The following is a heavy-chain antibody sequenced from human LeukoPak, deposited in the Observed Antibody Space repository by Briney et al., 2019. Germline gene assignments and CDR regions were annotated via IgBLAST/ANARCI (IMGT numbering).Heavy chain of an antibody. CDR2: SNPNSAGT. D-gene: IGHD2-15*01. CDR1: GYTFTGYY. J-gene: IGHJ4*02. V-gene: IGHV1-2*02. CDR3: ARDRGSSDY. Sequence: ASVKVSCKASGYTFTGYYMHWVRQAPGQGLEWMGWSNPNSAGTNYAQKFQGSVTMPRDTYISTAYMELSRLRSDDTGVYYCARDRGSSDYWGQGTLVTVSS.